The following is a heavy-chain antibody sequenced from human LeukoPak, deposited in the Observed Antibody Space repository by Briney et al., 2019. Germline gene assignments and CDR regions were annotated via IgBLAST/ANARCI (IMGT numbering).Heavy chain of an antibody. V-gene: IGHV4-34*01. CDR1: GGSFSGYY. CDR3: VQRYYDILTGYYDN. Sequence: SETLSPTCAVYGGSFSGYYWSWIRQPPGKGLEWIGEINHSGSTNYNPSLKSRVTISVDTSKNQFSLKLSSVTAADTAVYYCVQRYYDILTGYYDNWGQGTLVTVSS. J-gene: IGHJ4*02. CDR2: INHSGST. D-gene: IGHD3-9*01.